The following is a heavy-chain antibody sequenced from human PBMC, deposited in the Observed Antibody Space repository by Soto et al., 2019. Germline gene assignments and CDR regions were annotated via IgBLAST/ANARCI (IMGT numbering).Heavy chain of an antibody. J-gene: IGHJ3*01. Sequence: GRSLRLSCAASGFTFRTYSMSWVRQAPRKGLEWVSGISGSGTATYYTDSVKGRFTVSRDNSKDTVFLQMNTLRVEDTAVYYCAKTRLYDNNDYHRDGFDVWGPGTVVTVSS. CDR3: AKTRLYDNNDYHRDGFDV. V-gene: IGHV3-23*01. CDR1: GFTFRTYS. CDR2: ISGSGTAT. D-gene: IGHD3-22*01.